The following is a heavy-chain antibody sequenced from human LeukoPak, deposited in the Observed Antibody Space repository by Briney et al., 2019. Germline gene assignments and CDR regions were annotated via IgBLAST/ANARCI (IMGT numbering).Heavy chain of an antibody. CDR3: AKGFAYNWNYDWFDP. D-gene: IGHD1-7*01. V-gene: IGHV3-9*03. Sequence: GGSLRLSCAASGFTFDDYAMHWVRQAPGKGLEWVSGISWNSGSIGYADSVKGRFTLSRDNAKNSLYLQMNSLRAEDMALYYCAKGFAYNWNYDWFDPWGQGTLVTVSS. CDR2: ISWNSGSI. J-gene: IGHJ5*02. CDR1: GFTFDDYA.